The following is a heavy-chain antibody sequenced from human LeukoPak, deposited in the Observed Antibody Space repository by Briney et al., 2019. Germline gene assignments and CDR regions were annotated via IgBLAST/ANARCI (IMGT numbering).Heavy chain of an antibody. Sequence: SETLSLTCAVSGIPISNYYWSWIRQPAGKGLELIGRIYASGNTNYKPSLKRRLTISVDKSKNHLSLKLTSLTAADTAFYYCAGGPSGTAFDDWGHGTLVTVSS. CDR3: AGGPSGTAFDD. J-gene: IGHJ4*01. CDR1: GIPISNYY. D-gene: IGHD1-1*01. V-gene: IGHV4-4*07. CDR2: IYASGNT.